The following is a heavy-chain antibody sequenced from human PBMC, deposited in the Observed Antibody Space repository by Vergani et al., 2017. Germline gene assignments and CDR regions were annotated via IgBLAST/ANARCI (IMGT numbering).Heavy chain of an antibody. J-gene: IGHJ6*03. CDR1: GGSISSGGYY. D-gene: IGHD2-2*01. V-gene: IGHV4-31*03. CDR3: ARDRREYQLLRAPYYYYMDV. CDR2: IYYSGST. Sequence: QVQLQESGPGLVKPSQILSLTCTVSGGSISSGGYYWSWIRQHPGKGLEWIGYIYYSGSTYYNPSLKSRVTISVDTSKNQFSLKLSSVTAADTAVYYCARDRREYQLLRAPYYYYMDVWGKGTTVTVSS.